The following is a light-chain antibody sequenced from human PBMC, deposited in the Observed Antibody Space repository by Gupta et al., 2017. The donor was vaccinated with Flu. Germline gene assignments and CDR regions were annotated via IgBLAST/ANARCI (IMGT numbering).Light chain of an antibody. CDR2: AAS. Sequence: PSSLSASVGDRVTISCRASQGIASWLAWYQQKPEKVPKSLIYAASSLHSGVPSRFSGSGSGTNFTLTISNLQPEDFATYFCQQENTYPLTFGGGTKVEIK. V-gene: IGKV1D-16*01. CDR1: QGIASW. J-gene: IGKJ4*01. CDR3: QQENTYPLT.